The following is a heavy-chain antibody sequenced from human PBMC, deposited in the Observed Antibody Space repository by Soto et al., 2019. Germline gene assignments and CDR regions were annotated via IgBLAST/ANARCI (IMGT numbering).Heavy chain of an antibody. CDR3: ARGRYGDY. Sequence: QVHLVQSGAEVKKPGASVKVSCKASGYTFTNYGITWVRQAPGQGLEWMGWISAHNGNTDYAQKLQGRVIVTRDTSTSTAYMELRSLISVDTAVYYCARGRYGDYWGQGALVTVSS. CDR1: GYTFTNYG. V-gene: IGHV1-18*01. J-gene: IGHJ4*02. D-gene: IGHD1-1*01. CDR2: ISAHNGNT.